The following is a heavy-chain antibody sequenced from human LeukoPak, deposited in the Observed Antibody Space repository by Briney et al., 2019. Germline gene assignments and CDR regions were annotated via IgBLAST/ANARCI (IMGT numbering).Heavy chain of an antibody. CDR3: ASLYRGRGY. CDR1: GGSFSGYY. J-gene: IGHJ4*02. CDR2: INHSGST. V-gene: IGHV4-34*01. Sequence: SETLSLTCAVYGGSFSGYYWSWIRQPPGKGLEWIGEINHSGSTNYNPSLKSRVTISVDTSKNQFSLKLSSVTAADTAVYYCASLYRGRGYWGQGTLVTVSS. D-gene: IGHD2-8*01.